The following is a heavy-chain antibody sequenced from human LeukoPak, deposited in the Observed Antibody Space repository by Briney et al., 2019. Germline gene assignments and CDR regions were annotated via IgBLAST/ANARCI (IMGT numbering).Heavy chain of an antibody. CDR1: GFTFGDYA. V-gene: IGHV3-49*04. CDR2: IRSKAYGGTT. D-gene: IGHD2-15*01. CDR3: TRAGIGDF. J-gene: IGHJ4*02. Sequence: GGSLRLSCTASGFTFGDYAMSWARQAPGKGLEWVGFIRSKAYGGTTEYAASVKGRFTTSRDDSKSIAYLQMNSLKTEDTAVYYCTRAGIGDFWGQGTLVTVSS.